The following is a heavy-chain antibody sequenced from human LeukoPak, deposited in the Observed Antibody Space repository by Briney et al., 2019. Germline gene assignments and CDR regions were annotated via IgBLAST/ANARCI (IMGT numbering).Heavy chain of an antibody. CDR1: GGSFSGYY. CDR3: ATTRGSYCSGGSCYGNDY. D-gene: IGHD2-15*01. CDR2: INHSGST. V-gene: IGHV4-34*01. Sequence: KPSETLSLTCAVYGGSFSGYYWSWIRQPPGKGLEWIGEINHSGSTNYNPSLKSRVTISVDTSKNQFSLKLSSVTAADTAVYYCATTRGSYCSGGSCYGNDYWGQGTLVTVSS. J-gene: IGHJ4*02.